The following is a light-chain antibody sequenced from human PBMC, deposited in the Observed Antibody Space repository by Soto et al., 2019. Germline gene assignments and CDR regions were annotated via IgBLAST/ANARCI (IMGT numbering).Light chain of an antibody. J-gene: IGKJ1*01. CDR2: GTS. V-gene: IGKV3-20*01. Sequence: EIVLTQSPDTLSLSPGERATLSCRASQSVSSSYLAWYQQTPGQAPRLLIYGTSNRATVIPDRFSGSGSGTDFTLTISRLEPEDFAVYYCQQYGNSRWTFGQGAKVAIK. CDR3: QQYGNSRWT. CDR1: QSVSSSY.